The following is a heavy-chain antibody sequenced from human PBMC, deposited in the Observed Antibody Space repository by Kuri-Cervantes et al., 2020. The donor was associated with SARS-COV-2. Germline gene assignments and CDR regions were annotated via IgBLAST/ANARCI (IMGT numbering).Heavy chain of an antibody. V-gene: IGHV4-39*01. D-gene: IGHD5-18*01. CDR2: IYYSGST. CDR3: ARGSERGYSYGTHFDY. Sequence: SETLSLTCTVSGGSISSSSYYWGWIRQPPGKGLEWIGSIYYSGSTYYNPSLNSRVTISVDTSKNQFSLKLSSVTAADTAVYYCARGSERGYSYGTHFDYWGQGTLVTVSS. CDR1: GGSISSSSYY. J-gene: IGHJ4*02.